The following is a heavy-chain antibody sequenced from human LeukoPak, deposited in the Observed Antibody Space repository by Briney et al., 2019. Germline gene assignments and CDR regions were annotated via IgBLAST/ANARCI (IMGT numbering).Heavy chain of an antibody. V-gene: IGHV4-34*01. Sequence: SETLSLTCAVSGGSISSGGYYWSWIRQPPGKGLEWIGEINHSGSTNYNPSLKSRVTISVDTSKNQFSLKLSSVTAADTAVYYCASSTDICYNWGQGTLVTVSS. D-gene: IGHD2-15*01. CDR1: GGSISSGGYY. CDR3: ASSTDICYN. CDR2: INHSGST. J-gene: IGHJ4*02.